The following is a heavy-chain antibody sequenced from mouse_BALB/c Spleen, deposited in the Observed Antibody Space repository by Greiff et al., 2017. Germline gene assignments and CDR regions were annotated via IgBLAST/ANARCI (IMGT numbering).Heavy chain of an antibody. D-gene: IGHD4-1*01. Sequence: EVKLVESGGGLVQPGGSLKLSCAASGFTFSSYGMSWVRQTPDKRLELVATINSNGGSTYYPDSVKGRFTISRDNAKNTLYLQMSSLKSEDTAMYYCARETGGTWAYWGQGTLVTVSA. J-gene: IGHJ3*01. CDR3: ARETGGTWAY. V-gene: IGHV5-6-3*01. CDR1: GFTFSSYG. CDR2: INSNGGST.